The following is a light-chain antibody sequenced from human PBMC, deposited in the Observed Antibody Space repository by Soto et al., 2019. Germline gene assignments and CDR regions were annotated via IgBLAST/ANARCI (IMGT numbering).Light chain of an antibody. Sequence: QSVLTQPASVSGSPGQSITISCTGTSRDVGGYNYVSWYQKNPSKAPKLMIYDVSNRPSGVSDRFSGSKSGNTASLTISGLHAEDEADYYCSSYSNSTSLYVCGTGTKGTVL. CDR3: SSYSNSTSLYV. J-gene: IGLJ1*01. CDR2: DVS. V-gene: IGLV2-14*03. CDR1: SRDVGGYNY.